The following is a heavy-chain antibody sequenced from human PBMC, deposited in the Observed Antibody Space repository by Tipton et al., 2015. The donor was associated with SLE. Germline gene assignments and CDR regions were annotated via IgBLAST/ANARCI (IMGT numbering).Heavy chain of an antibody. Sequence: TLSLTCTVSSGSISSYYWSWIRQPPGKGLEWIGYIYYSGSPNYNPSLKSRVTMSVDTSKNQFSLKLRSVTAADTAVYYCASSFPSPLNSYGQGTFDYWGQGTLVTVSS. CDR1: SGSISSYY. CDR3: ASSFPSPLNSYGQGTFDY. D-gene: IGHD5-18*01. J-gene: IGHJ4*02. V-gene: IGHV4-59*12. CDR2: IYYSGSP.